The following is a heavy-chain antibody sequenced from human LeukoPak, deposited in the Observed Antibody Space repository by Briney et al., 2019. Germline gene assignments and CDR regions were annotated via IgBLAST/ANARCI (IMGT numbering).Heavy chain of an antibody. D-gene: IGHD3-22*01. CDR2: INSDARST. J-gene: IGHJ5*02. Sequence: GGSLRLSCAASGFIFSSYGMHWVRQAPGKGLVWVSRINSDARSTSYADSVKGRFTISRDNAKNTLYLQMNSLRAEDTAVYYCARDLGQYYDTSDNWFDPWGQGTLVTVSS. CDR1: GFIFSSYG. V-gene: IGHV3-74*01. CDR3: ARDLGQYYDTSDNWFDP.